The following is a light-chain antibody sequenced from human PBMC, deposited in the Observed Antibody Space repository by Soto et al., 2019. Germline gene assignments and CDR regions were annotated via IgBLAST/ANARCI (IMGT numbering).Light chain of an antibody. CDR2: GAS. CDR3: QNFGDSPFT. CDR1: ESISSHY. V-gene: IGKV3-20*01. Sequence: EVVLMQSPDTLSLSPGERATLSCRASESISSHYIAWYQHKPGQAPRLLIFGASTRATGIPDRFSGSWSGTDFTLTICRLEPEDFAMYYCQNFGDSPFTFGPGTKVDNK. J-gene: IGKJ3*01.